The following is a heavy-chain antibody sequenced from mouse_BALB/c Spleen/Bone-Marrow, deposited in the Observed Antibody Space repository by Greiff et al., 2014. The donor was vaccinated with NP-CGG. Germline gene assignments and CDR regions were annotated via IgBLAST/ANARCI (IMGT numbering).Heavy chain of an antibody. D-gene: IGHD2-5*01. Sequence: QVQLQQPGPELVKPGASVKISCKASGYAFSNSWMNWVKQRPGQGLEWIGRIYPGDGDTNYNGKFKGKATLTADKSSSTAYMQLSSLAAVEAADYVCARSAYCDTNYGAMDYWGQGTSVTVSS. CDR1: GYAFSNSW. CDR3: ARSAYCDTNYGAMDY. CDR2: IYPGDGDT. V-gene: IGHV1-82*01. J-gene: IGHJ4*01.